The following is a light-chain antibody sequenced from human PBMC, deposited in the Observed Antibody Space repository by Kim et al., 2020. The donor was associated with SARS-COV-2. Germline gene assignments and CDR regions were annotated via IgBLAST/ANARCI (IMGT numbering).Light chain of an antibody. V-gene: IGLV2-14*01. CDR3: SSHIRTSTHALV. J-gene: IGLJ2*01. CDR1: SNDVGGYNY. Sequence: QSALTQPASVSGSPGQTITISGTGTSNDVGGYNYVSWYQQHPGKAPKLIIYQVSIRPSGISNRFSGSKSGNKASLTISGLQAEDEADYYCSSHIRTSTHALVLGGGTKVTVL. CDR2: QVS.